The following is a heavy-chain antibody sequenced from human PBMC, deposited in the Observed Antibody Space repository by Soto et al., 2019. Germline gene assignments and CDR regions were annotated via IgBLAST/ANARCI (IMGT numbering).Heavy chain of an antibody. CDR2: IRNKDNNYAT. CDR3: ARVVVVIPPGYYYAMDV. Sequence: PGVSLRLSCAASGFTFSESAMHWVRQASGKGLEWVGRIRNKDNNYATAYTASVKGRFTIPRDDSKNTVYLQMNSLKIDDTAVYYCARVVVVIPPGYYYAMDVWGQGTTVTVSS. V-gene: IGHV3-73*01. CDR1: GFTFSESA. J-gene: IGHJ6*02. D-gene: IGHD3-22*01.